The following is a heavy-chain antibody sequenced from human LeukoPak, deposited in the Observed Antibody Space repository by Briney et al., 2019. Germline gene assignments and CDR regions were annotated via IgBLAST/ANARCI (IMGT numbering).Heavy chain of an antibody. Sequence: SGPALVKPTQTLTLTCTFSGFSLRTMGMRVSWIRQPPGKALEWLARIDWDDDKLYSTSLRTRLTIFRDTSKSQVVLTMTNMDPVDTATYFCARGYSGYLFDFWGQGALVTVSS. CDR2: IDWDDDK. V-gene: IGHV2-70*04. CDR1: GFSLRTMGMR. J-gene: IGHJ4*02. D-gene: IGHD5-12*01. CDR3: ARGYSGYLFDF.